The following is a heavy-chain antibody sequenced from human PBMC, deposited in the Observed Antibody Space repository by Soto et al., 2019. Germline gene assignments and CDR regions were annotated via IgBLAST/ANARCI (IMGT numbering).Heavy chain of an antibody. CDR1: GFTFSTYA. J-gene: IGHJ5*01. D-gene: IGHD1-26*01. Sequence: EVQLLESGGGLEQPGGSLRLSCVASGFTFSTYAMPLVRHAPGKGLEWVSTIVGRGASTYYGDSVQGRFTISRDNSKTTLYLQMNSLRAEDTAVYSCAKDLPWELLPTCFESWGQGTLVTVSS. CDR3: AKDLPWELLPTCFES. V-gene: IGHV3-23*01. CDR2: IVGRGAST.